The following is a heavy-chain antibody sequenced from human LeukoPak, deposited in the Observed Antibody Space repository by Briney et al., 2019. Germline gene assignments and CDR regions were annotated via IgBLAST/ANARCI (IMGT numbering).Heavy chain of an antibody. CDR2: IYSDSST. J-gene: IGHJ6*03. CDR1: GFSFSSNY. V-gene: IGHV3-66*01. CDR3: AKDQFKPSGISMVRGVRGYYYYMEV. D-gene: IGHD3-10*01. Sequence: PGGSLRLSCAASGFSFSSNYLTWLRQAPGKGLECVSVIYSDSSTYYADSVKGRFTFSRDNSKNTLYLQMNSLRAEDTAVYYCAKDQFKPSGISMVRGVRGYYYYMEVWGKGTTVTISS.